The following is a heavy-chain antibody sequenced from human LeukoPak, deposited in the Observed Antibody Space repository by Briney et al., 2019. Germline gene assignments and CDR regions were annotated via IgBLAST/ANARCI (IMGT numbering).Heavy chain of an antibody. Sequence: GASVKVSCKASGGTFSSYAISWVRQAPGQGLEWMGRIIPILGIANYAQKFQGRVTITADKSTSTAYMELSSLRSEDTAVYYCARPESSSWYEYFQHWGQGTLVTVSS. CDR2: IIPILGIA. CDR3: ARPESSSWYEYFQH. V-gene: IGHV1-69*04. J-gene: IGHJ1*01. CDR1: GGTFSSYA. D-gene: IGHD6-13*01.